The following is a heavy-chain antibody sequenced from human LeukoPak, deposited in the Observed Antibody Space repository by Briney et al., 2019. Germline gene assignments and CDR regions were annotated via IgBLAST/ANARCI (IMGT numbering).Heavy chain of an antibody. V-gene: IGHV7-4-1*02. Sequence: GASVKVSCKASGYTFTSYAMNWVRQAPGQGLEWMGWISTNTGNPTYAQGFTGRFVFSLDTSVSTAYLQISSLKAEDTAVYYCARDGDGSGSYYNYYYMDVWGKGTTVTVSS. CDR1: GYTFTSYA. CDR3: ARDGDGSGSYYNYYYMDV. D-gene: IGHD3-10*01. J-gene: IGHJ6*03. CDR2: ISTNTGNP.